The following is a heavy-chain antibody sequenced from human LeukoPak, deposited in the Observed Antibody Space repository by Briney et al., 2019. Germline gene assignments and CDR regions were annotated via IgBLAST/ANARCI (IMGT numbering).Heavy chain of an antibody. J-gene: IGHJ6*03. D-gene: IGHD2-15*01. CDR2: IYYSGST. Sequence: SETLSLTCTVSGGSISSYYWSWIRQPPGKGLEWIGYIYYSGSTNYNPSLKSRVTISVDTSKNQFSLKLSSVTAADTAVYYCARESLEDTYYYYMDVWGKGTTVTVSS. CDR3: ARESLEDTYYYYMDV. V-gene: IGHV4-59*12. CDR1: GGSISSYY.